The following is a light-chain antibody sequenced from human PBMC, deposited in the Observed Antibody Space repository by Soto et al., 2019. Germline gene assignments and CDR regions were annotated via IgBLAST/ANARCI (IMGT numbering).Light chain of an antibody. CDR1: QSLLHSNGYTY. CDR3: MQALQTPLT. CDR2: WGS. J-gene: IGKJ3*01. V-gene: IGKV2-28*01. Sequence: DIVMTQSPLSLPVTPGEPASISCRSSQSLLHSNGYTYLDWYLQKPGQSPQLLIYWGSNRASGVPDRVSGSGSGTDFTLKISRVEAEDVGVYYFMQALQTPLTFGPGTKVDIK.